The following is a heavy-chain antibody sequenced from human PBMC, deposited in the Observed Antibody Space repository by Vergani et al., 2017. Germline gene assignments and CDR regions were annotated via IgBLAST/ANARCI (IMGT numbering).Heavy chain of an antibody. Sequence: QVQLVQSGAEVKKPGASVKVSCKASGYTFTGYYMHWVRQAPGQGLEWMGWINPNSGGTNYAQKFQGRITMTRDTSISTAYMELSRLRSDDTAVYYSATPIPTSFLWFGELSPDYYYGMDVWGQGTTVTVSS. CDR2: INPNSGGT. J-gene: IGHJ6*02. CDR1: GYTFTGYY. CDR3: ATPIPTSFLWFGELSPDYYYGMDV. D-gene: IGHD3-10*01. V-gene: IGHV1-2*02.